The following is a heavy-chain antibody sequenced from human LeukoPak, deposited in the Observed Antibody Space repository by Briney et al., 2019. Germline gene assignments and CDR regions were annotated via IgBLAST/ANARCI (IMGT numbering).Heavy chain of an antibody. D-gene: IGHD2-2*01. CDR3: AKGPIVVVPAAAFDP. Sequence: GGSLRLSCAASGFTFSSYSMNWVRQAPGKGLEWVSSISSSSSYIYYADSVKGRFTISRDNAKNSLYLQMNSLRAEDTAVYYCAKGPIVVVPAAAFDPWGQGTLVTVSS. CDR2: ISSSSSYI. J-gene: IGHJ5*02. CDR1: GFTFSSYS. V-gene: IGHV3-21*01.